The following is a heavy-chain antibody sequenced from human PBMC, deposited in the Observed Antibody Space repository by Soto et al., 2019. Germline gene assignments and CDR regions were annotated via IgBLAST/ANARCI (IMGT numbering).Heavy chain of an antibody. CDR1: GFTFSDYY. D-gene: IGHD2-2*01. J-gene: IGHJ5*02. V-gene: IGHV3-11*06. CDR2: ISTSTGYT. CDR3: ARRPAPGNWFVL. Sequence: PGGSLRLSCAASGFTFSDYYMSWIRQAPGKGLEWVSYISTSTGYTNYADSVKGRFTISRDNAKNSLYLQMNSLRAEDTAVYYCARRPAPGNWFVLWGPGTQVTVSS.